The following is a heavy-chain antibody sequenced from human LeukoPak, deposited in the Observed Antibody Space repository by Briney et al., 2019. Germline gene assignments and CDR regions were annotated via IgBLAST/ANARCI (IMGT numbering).Heavy chain of an antibody. V-gene: IGHV3-21*01. CDR3: ARLYSGYDPYLDY. J-gene: IGHJ4*02. CDR2: ISSSSSYI. D-gene: IGHD5-12*01. CDR1: GFTFSSYS. Sequence: GGSLRLSCAASGFTFSSYSMNWVRQAPGKGLEWVSSISSSSSYIYYADSVKGRFTISRDNAKNSLYLQMNSLRAEDTAVYYCARLYSGYDPYLDYWGQGTLVTVSS.